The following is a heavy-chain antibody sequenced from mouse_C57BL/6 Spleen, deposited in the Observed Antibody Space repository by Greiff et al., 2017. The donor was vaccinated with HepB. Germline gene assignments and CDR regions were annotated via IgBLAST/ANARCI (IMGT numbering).Heavy chain of an antibody. J-gene: IGHJ2*01. CDR1: GFTFSDYG. CDR3: ARPFITTVVEGYYFDY. D-gene: IGHD1-1*01. CDR2: ISSGSSTI. Sequence: EVQVVESGGGLVKPGGSLKLSCAASGFTFSDYGMHWVRQAPEKGLEWVAYISSGSSTIYYADTVKGRFTISRDNAKNTLFLQMTSLRSEDTAMYYCARPFITTVVEGYYFDYWGQGTTLTVSS. V-gene: IGHV5-17*01.